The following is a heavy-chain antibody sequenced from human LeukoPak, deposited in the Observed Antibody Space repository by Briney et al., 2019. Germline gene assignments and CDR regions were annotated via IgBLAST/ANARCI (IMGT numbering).Heavy chain of an antibody. CDR1: DGSISNYY. Sequence: ETLSLTCTVSDGSISNYYWSWVRQAPGKGLEWVSANSGSGDSTYYADSVKGRFTISRDNTRNTLYLQMNDLRAEDTAVYYCAKPWRSGLSPFDAFDIWGQGTMVTVSS. CDR2: NSGSGDST. D-gene: IGHD3-3*01. V-gene: IGHV3-23*01. CDR3: AKPWRSGLSPFDAFDI. J-gene: IGHJ3*02.